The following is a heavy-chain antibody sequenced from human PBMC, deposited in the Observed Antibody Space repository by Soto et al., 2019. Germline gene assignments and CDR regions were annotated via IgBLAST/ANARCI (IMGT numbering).Heavy chain of an antibody. CDR1: GFTFSSYW. Sequence: GGSLRLSCAASGFTFSSYWMSWVRQAPGKGLEWVANIKQDGSEKYYVDSVKGRFTISRDNAKNSLYLQMNSLRAEDTAVYYCARLPSTVDIVVVPAAARNDYWGQGTLVTVSS. CDR3: ARLPSTVDIVVVPAAARNDY. CDR2: IKQDGSEK. J-gene: IGHJ4*02. V-gene: IGHV3-7*01. D-gene: IGHD2-2*01.